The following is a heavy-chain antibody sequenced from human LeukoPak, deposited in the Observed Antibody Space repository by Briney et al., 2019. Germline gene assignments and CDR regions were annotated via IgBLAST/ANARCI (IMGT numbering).Heavy chain of an antibody. CDR2: VYHSGTT. CDR1: GGSFSDYF. J-gene: IGHJ6*04. D-gene: IGHD4-11*01. V-gene: IGHV4-34*01. Sequence: PSETLSLTCTVYGGSFSDYFWGWIRQPPGKGLEWIGEVYHSGTTHYSPSLKSRVTISADPPKNQFLLRVNSVTAADTAVYYCARRHSHGRNFYYYGMDVWGEGNTVTVSS. CDR3: ARRHSHGRNFYYYGMDV.